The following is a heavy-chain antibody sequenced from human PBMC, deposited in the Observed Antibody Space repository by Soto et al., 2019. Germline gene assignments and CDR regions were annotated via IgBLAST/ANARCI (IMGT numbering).Heavy chain of an antibody. Sequence: QLQLQESGSGLVKPSQTLSLTCAVSGGSISSGGYSWSWIRQPPGKGLEWIGYIYHSGSTYYNPSLKSRVTISVDRSKNQFSLKLSSVTAADTAVYYCARAHYGDYGYGMDVWGQGTTGTVSS. V-gene: IGHV4-30-2*01. CDR3: ARAHYGDYGYGMDV. J-gene: IGHJ6*02. CDR2: IYHSGST. D-gene: IGHD4-17*01. CDR1: GGSISSGGYS.